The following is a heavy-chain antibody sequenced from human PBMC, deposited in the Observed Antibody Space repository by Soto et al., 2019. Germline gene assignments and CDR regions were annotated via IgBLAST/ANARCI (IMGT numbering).Heavy chain of an antibody. V-gene: IGHV1-2*02. CDR2: INPKFGDT. J-gene: IGHJ6*02. Sequence: QVQLVQSGAEVKEPGDSVRVSCEASGYTFTAYYIHWVRQAPGQGLEWMGWINPKFGDTTYAQDFQGRGSMTRDMSISTVYMVLSRLTSDDTAIYYCARNMDYYYGTGSGNGHGFWGQGTTVTVFS. CDR3: ARNMDYYYGTGSGNGHGF. CDR1: GYTFTAYY. D-gene: IGHD3-10*01.